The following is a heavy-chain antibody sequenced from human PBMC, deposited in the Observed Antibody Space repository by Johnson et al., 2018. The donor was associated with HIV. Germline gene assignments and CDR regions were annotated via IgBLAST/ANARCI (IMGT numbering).Heavy chain of an antibody. Sequence: QVQLVESGGGVVQPGRSLRLSCAASAFTFSRYAMHWVRQAPGTGLEWVAFISNDGSNKYYADSVTGRFTISRDNSKNTMYLQMNSLRAEDTAVYYCAREDSSGYFDGFDVWGQGTMVTVSS. V-gene: IGHV3-30-3*01. CDR2: ISNDGSNK. CDR1: AFTFSRYA. CDR3: AREDSSGYFDGFDV. J-gene: IGHJ3*01. D-gene: IGHD3-22*01.